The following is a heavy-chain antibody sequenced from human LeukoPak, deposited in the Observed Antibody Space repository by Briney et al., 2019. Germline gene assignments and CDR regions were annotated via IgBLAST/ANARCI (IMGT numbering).Heavy chain of an antibody. Sequence: GRSLRLSCAASGFTFSSNGMHWVRQAPGQGLEWVAVIWYDGSKKYYADFVKGRFTISRDNFKNTLDLQMDSLRAEDTAVYYCARMSGSHIDYWGQGTLVTVSS. V-gene: IGHV3-33*01. CDR2: IWYDGSKK. D-gene: IGHD1-26*01. CDR3: ARMSGSHIDY. CDR1: GFTFSSNG. J-gene: IGHJ4*02.